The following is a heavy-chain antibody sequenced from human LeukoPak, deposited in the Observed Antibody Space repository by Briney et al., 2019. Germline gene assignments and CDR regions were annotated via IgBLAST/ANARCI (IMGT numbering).Heavy chain of an antibody. CDR1: GFTLSTFW. Sequence: PGGSLRLSCAASGFTLSTFWMSWVRQAPGKGLEWVSAISNDGGGTQYADFVEGRFTISRDNSKNTLFLQMSSLRAEDTALYYCAKGSSGYFADLWGQGTLVTVSS. CDR2: ISNDGGGT. D-gene: IGHD3-22*01. V-gene: IGHV3-23*01. J-gene: IGHJ5*02. CDR3: AKGSSGYFADL.